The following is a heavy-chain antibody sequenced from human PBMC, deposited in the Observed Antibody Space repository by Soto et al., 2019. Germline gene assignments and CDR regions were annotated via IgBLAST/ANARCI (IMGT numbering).Heavy chain of an antibody. Sequence: GESLKISCQTSGYRFSSYWIVWVRQMPGKGLEWMGIIYPNDSWVKYNPSVQGQVTMSVARSISTAYLQWRSLRASDTAVYFCARGNVETWFVPWGQGTPVTVSS. CDR1: GYRFSSYW. CDR2: IYPNDSWV. J-gene: IGHJ5*02. V-gene: IGHV5-51*01. CDR3: ARGNVETWFVP.